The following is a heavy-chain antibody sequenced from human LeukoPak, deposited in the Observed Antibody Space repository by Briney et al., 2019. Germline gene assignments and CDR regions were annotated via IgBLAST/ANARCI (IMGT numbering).Heavy chain of an antibody. V-gene: IGHV4-39*01. J-gene: IGHJ5*02. Sequence: KASETLSLTCTVSGGSISSRSYYWGWIRQPPGKGLEWIGIIYYSGSTYSNPSLRSRVTISVDTSKNQFSLKLSSVTAADTAVYYCARPLGSYYRGSGFDPWGQGTLVTVSS. CDR3: ARPLGSYYRGSGFDP. D-gene: IGHD1-26*01. CDR2: IYYSGST. CDR1: GGSISSRSYY.